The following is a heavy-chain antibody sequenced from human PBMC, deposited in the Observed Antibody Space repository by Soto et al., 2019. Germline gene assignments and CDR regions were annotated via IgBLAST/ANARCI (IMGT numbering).Heavy chain of an antibody. J-gene: IGHJ4*02. D-gene: IGHD2-15*01. V-gene: IGHV4-34*01. CDR2: INHSGST. CDR1: GGSFSGYY. Sequence: SETLSLTCAVYGGSFSGYYWSWIRQPPGKGLEWIGEINHSGSTNYNPSLKSRVTISVDTSKNQFSLKLSSVTAADTAVYYCARAPGYCSGGSCFSPYYFDYWGQGTLVTVSS. CDR3: ARAPGYCSGGSCFSPYYFDY.